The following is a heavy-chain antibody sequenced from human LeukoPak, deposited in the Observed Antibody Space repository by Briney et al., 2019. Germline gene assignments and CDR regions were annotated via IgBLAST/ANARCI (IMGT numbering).Heavy chain of an antibody. CDR1: GFTFSSYG. J-gene: IGHJ5*02. Sequence: GGSLRLSCAASGFTFSSYGMHWVRQAPGKGLEWMALISYDGSIKYCADSVKGRFTISRDNSKNTLYLQMNSLRAEDTAVYYCAKDGPNSWFGEATWGQGTLATVSS. D-gene: IGHD3-10*01. CDR3: AKDGPNSWFGEAT. CDR2: ISYDGSIK. V-gene: IGHV3-30*18.